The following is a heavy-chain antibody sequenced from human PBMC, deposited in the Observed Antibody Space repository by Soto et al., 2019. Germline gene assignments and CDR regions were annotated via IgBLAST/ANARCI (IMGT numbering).Heavy chain of an antibody. Sequence: QVQLVQSGAEVKKPGSSVKVSCKASGGTFSRYTFTRVRQAPGQGLEWMGRIIPIVDIPNYAQNFQGRVTITADKSTSTAYMDLSSLTSDDTAVYYCASHFTGVLVLGTSPPGGDNYGWDVWGQGTTVSVS. J-gene: IGHJ6*02. V-gene: IGHV1-69*02. CDR2: IIPIVDIP. D-gene: IGHD2-15*01. CDR1: GGTFSRYT. CDR3: ASHFTGVLVLGTSPPGGDNYGWDV.